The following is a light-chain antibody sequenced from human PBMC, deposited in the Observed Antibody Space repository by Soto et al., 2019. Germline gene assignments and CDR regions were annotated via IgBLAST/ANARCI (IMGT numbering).Light chain of an antibody. V-gene: IGKV3-15*01. CDR2: GAS. CDR1: QSVSSY. J-gene: IGKJ1*01. CDR3: QQYQDWPKT. Sequence: ETVMTQSPATLSVPPGEGAVLSCRASQSVSSYVAWYQLRHGQPPRVLIYGASTRASGIPTRFSGSGSGTEVTLTIGSLESEDSAVYYCQQYQDWPKTFGQGTKVEIK.